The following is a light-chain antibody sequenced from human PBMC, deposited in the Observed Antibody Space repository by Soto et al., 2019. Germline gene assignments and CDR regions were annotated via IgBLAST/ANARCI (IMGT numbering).Light chain of an antibody. CDR3: QQYGGSPRT. Sequence: EIVFTQSPVTLSLSPGERATLSCRASQSVSSTYVAWYQQKSGQAPRLLIYGASSRATGIPDRFSGSGSGTDFTLTITRLEPEDFAVYFCQQYGGSPRTFGQGTRLEIK. CDR1: QSVSSTY. CDR2: GAS. V-gene: IGKV3-20*01. J-gene: IGKJ5*01.